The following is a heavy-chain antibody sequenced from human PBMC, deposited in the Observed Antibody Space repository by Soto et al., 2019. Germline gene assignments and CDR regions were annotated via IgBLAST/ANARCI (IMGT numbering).Heavy chain of an antibody. J-gene: IGHJ6*02. Sequence: SETLSLTCTVSGCSISSSSYYWGWIRQPPGKGLEWIGSIYYSGSTYYNPSLKSRVTISVDTSKNQFSLKLSSVTAADTAVYYCASQQLVHYYYGMDVWGQGTTVTVSS. CDR3: ASQQLVHYYYGMDV. V-gene: IGHV4-39*01. D-gene: IGHD6-13*01. CDR1: GCSISSSSYY. CDR2: IYYSGST.